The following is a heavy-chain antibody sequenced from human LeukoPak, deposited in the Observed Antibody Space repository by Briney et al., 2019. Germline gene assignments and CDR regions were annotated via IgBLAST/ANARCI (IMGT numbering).Heavy chain of an antibody. D-gene: IGHD6-19*01. V-gene: IGHV3-9*01. CDR3: AKGRGVEVAGNAFFDY. CDR2: ISWNSGTI. Sequence: GGSLRLSCAASGFTFDDYGMHWVRQAPGKGLEWVSGISWNSGTIAYADSVKGRFTISRDNAKNSLHLQMNSLRAEDTAFYFCAKGRGVEVAGNAFFDYWGQGTLVTVSS. CDR1: GFTFDDYG. J-gene: IGHJ4*02.